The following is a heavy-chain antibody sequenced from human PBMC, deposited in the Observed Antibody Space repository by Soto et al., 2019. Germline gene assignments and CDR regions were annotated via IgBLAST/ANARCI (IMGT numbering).Heavy chain of an antibody. CDR2: IIPMLGVR. D-gene: IGHD2-21*01. V-gene: IGHV1-69*02. J-gene: IGHJ3*02. Sequence: QVQLVQSGAEVKKPGSSVKVSCKDSGGTFSTYSMFWVRPAPGQGLEWMGRIIPMLGVRNYAQRFQDRVTITADKSTATVHMELSSLRSEDTALYYCTSGSWSGEVFDIWGQGTMVTVSS. CDR3: TSGSWSGEVFDI. CDR1: GGTFSTYS.